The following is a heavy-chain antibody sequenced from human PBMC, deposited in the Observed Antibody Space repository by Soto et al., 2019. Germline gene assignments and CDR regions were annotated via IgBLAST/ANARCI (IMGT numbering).Heavy chain of an antibody. Sequence: PGESLKISCQGSGYSFTSYWIGWVRQMPGKGLEWMGIIYPGDSDMRYSPSFQGQVTISADKSISTAYLQWSSLKASDTAMYYCARSIVGADYEGYFDNWGQGTPVTVSS. J-gene: IGHJ4*02. CDR1: GYSFTSYW. D-gene: IGHD1-26*01. V-gene: IGHV5-51*01. CDR3: ARSIVGADYEGYFDN. CDR2: IYPGDSDM.